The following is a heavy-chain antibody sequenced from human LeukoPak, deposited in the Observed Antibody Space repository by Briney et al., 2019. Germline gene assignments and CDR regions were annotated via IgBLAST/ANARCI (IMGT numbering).Heavy chain of an antibody. CDR3: ARGAAAGMLNWFDP. Sequence: GASVKVSCKASGYTFTIYGISWVRQAPGQGLEWMGWISAYNGNTNYAQKLQGRVTMTTDTSTSTAYTALRSLRSDDTAVYYCARGAAAGMLNWFDPWGKGTLVTVSS. J-gene: IGHJ5*02. D-gene: IGHD6-13*01. CDR1: GYTFTIYG. CDR2: ISAYNGNT. V-gene: IGHV1-18*01.